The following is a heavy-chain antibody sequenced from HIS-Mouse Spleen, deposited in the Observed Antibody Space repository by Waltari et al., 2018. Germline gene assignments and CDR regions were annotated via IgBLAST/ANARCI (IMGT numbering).Heavy chain of an antibody. D-gene: IGHD6-13*01. CDR2: ISYDGSNK. Sequence: LEWVAVISYDGSNKYYADSVKGRFTISRDNSKNTLYLQMNSLRAEDTAVYYCARDSYSSSWYFDYWGQGTLVTVSS. CDR3: ARDSYSSSWYFDY. J-gene: IGHJ4*02. V-gene: IGHV3-30*04.